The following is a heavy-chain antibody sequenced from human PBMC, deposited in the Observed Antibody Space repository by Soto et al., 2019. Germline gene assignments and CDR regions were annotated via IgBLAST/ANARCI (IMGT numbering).Heavy chain of an antibody. V-gene: IGHV1-18*01. D-gene: IGHD2-15*01. CDR3: ARGPPTSCSGGNCYSHYVDY. CDR2: LSAYSGST. CDR1: GYTFTSYG. Sequence: QVQLVQSGAEVKKPGASVKVSCKASGYTFTSYGISWVRQAPGQGLEWMGWLSAYSGSTKYAQKLQDRHTMTTDTSTNIAYMELSSLRSDDTAIYYCARGPPTSCSGGNCYSHYVDYWGQGTLVTVSS. J-gene: IGHJ4*02.